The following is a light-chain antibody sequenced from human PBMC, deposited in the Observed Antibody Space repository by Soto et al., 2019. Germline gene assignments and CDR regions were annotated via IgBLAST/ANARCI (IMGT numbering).Light chain of an antibody. J-gene: IGKJ1*01. V-gene: IGKV1-5*03. CDR3: QQYNSYSQT. CDR1: QSISSW. CDR2: KAS. Sequence: MKLTQSPSTLSASVGDRVTIHCRASQSISSWLAWYQQKPGKAPKLLIYKASTLKSGVPSRFSGSGSGTEFTLTISSLQPDDFATYYCQQYNSYSQTFGQGTKVDIK.